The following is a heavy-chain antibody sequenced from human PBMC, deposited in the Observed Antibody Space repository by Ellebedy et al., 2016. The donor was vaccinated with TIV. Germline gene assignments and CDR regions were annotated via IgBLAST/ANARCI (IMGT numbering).Heavy chain of an antibody. CDR2: IKQDGSEK. CDR1: GFTFSSYW. Sequence: GESLKISCAASGFTFSSYWMSWVRQAPGKGLEWVANIKQDGSEKNYVDSVKGRFTISRDNAKNSLYMQMNSLRTKETAVYYCASPAFWSGYSSDYWGQGTLVTVSS. D-gene: IGHD3-3*01. CDR3: ASPAFWSGYSSDY. V-gene: IGHV3-7*03. J-gene: IGHJ4*02.